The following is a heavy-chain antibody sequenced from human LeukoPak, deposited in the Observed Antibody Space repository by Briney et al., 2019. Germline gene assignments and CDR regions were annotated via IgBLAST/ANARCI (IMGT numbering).Heavy chain of an antibody. D-gene: IGHD3-9*01. Sequence: GGSLRLSCAASGFTFSTYWMHWVCQAPGEGVVWVSRISTDGTSTNYADSVKGRFNISRDNGNNTLYLQMDSLRAEDTAVYYCARTIGSKNAFDIWGQGTMVTVSS. V-gene: IGHV3-74*01. CDR1: GFTFSTYW. CDR3: ARTIGSKNAFDI. CDR2: ISTDGTST. J-gene: IGHJ3*02.